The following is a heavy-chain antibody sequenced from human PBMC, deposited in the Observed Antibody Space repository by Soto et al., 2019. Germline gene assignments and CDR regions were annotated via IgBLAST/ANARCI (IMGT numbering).Heavy chain of an antibody. D-gene: IGHD5-18*01. Sequence: PSETLSLTCTVSGGSVSSGYNYWSWIRQSPGKGLEWIGYISGSGSTGYNPSLKNRLTMSVDRSKNQFTLRLTSVTAAATAVYFCATESGSTYGYFDYWGQGTQVTVSS. CDR2: ISGSGST. V-gene: IGHV4-30-4*01. J-gene: IGHJ4*02. CDR3: ATESGSTYGYFDY. CDR1: GGSVSSGYNY.